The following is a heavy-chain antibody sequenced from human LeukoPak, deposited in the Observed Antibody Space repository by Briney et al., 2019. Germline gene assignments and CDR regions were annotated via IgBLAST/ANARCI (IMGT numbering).Heavy chain of an antibody. CDR2: IYHSGST. D-gene: IGHD3-16*01. V-gene: IGHV4-30-2*01. J-gene: IGHJ3*02. Sequence: PSQTLSLTCTVSGGSISSGGYYWSWIRQPPGKGLEWIGYIYHSGSTYYNPSLKSRVTISVDRSKNQFSLKLSSVTAADTAVYYCARDREFGESKQGNYVWGSYLTKGAFDIWGQGTMVTVSS. CDR1: GGSISSGGYY. CDR3: ARDREFGESKQGNYVWGSYLTKGAFDI.